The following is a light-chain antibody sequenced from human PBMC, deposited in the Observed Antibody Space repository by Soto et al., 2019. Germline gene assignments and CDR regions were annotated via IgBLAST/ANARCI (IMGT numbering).Light chain of an antibody. CDR1: EDISNY. J-gene: IGKJ4*01. CDR2: DAS. Sequence: DIQLTQSPCSLSASVGDRVTITCQASEDISNYLNWYQQKPGQAPKLLICDASNLATGVPSRFSGAGFGTDFTFTITTLEPEDFATYYCQQFSSLPVTFGGGTKVDIK. V-gene: IGKV1-33*01. CDR3: QQFSSLPVT.